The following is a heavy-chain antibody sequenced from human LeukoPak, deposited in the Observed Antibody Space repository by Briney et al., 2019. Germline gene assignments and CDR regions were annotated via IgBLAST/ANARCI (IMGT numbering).Heavy chain of an antibody. CDR1: GGSISSGSYY. CDR3: ARHRKRNWFDP. V-gene: IGHV4-61*02. Sequence: SETLSLTCTVSGGSISSGSYYWSWIRQPAGKGLEWIGRIYTSGSTNYNPSLKSRVTISVDTSKNQFSLKLSSVTAADTAVYYCARHRKRNWFDPWGQGTLVTVSS. CDR2: IYTSGST. J-gene: IGHJ5*02.